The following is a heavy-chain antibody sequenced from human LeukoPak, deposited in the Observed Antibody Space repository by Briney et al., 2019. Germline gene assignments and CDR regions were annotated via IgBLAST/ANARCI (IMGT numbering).Heavy chain of an antibody. CDR1: GFTFSSYG. CDR2: ISYGGSET. J-gene: IGHJ4*02. Sequence: GGSLRLSCAASGFTFSSYGMHWVRQAPGKGLEWVAVISYGGSETSSADSVKGRFTISRDNSKNTLYLQMNSLRAEDTAVYYCAKNYGSGSFLSNPFDYWGQGTLVTVSS. V-gene: IGHV3-30*18. D-gene: IGHD3-10*01. CDR3: AKNYGSGSFLSNPFDY.